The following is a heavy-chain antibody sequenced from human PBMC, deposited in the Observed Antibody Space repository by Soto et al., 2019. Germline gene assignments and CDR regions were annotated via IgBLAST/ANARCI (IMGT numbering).Heavy chain of an antibody. CDR2: ISAYNGNT. V-gene: IGHV1-18*01. CDR1: GYTFTSYG. D-gene: IGHD2-2*01. J-gene: IGHJ4*02. Sequence: GASVKVSCKASGYTFTSYGISWVRQAPGQGLEWMGWISAYNGNTNYAQKLQGRVTMTTDTSTSTAYMELRSLRSDDTAVYYCARDPNIVVVPAAMVPFDYWGQGTLVTVSS. CDR3: ARDPNIVVVPAAMVPFDY.